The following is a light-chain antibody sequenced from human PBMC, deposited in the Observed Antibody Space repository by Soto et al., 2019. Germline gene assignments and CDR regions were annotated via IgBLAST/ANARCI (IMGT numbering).Light chain of an antibody. CDR1: SSDVGGYND. CDR3: SSYTSSSTLV. J-gene: IGLJ2*01. Sequence: QPVLTQPASVSRSPGQSITISCTGTSSDVGGYNDVSWYQQHPGKAPKLMIYDVSNRPSGVSNRFSGSKSGNTASMTISGLQAEDEADYYCSSYTSSSTLVFGGGTKVTV. CDR2: DVS. V-gene: IGLV2-14*01.